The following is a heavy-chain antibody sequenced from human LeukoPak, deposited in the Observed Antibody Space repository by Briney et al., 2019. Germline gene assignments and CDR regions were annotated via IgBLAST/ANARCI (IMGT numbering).Heavy chain of an antibody. CDR3: AKDLSYGGNSIDY. CDR1: GFTFSSYG. J-gene: IGHJ4*02. Sequence: PGGSLRLSCAASGFTFSSYGMHWVRQAPGKGLEWVAFIRYDGSNKYYAYSVKGRFTISRDNSKNTPYLQMNSLRAEDTAVYYCAKDLSYGGNSIDYWGQGTLVTVSS. CDR2: IRYDGSNK. V-gene: IGHV3-30*02. D-gene: IGHD4-23*01.